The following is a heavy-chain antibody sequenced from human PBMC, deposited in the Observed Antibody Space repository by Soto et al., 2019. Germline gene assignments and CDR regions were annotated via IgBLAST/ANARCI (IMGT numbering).Heavy chain of an antibody. J-gene: IGHJ6*02. CDR3: AKDISGRGSYYYYYGMDV. CDR2: ISWNSGNM. CDR1: GFTFDDYA. Sequence: GWSLRLSCATSGFTFDDYAMHWVRQAPGKGLEWVAGISWNSGNMNYADSVKARFTISRDNAKNSLSLQMNSLRAEDTALYYCAKDISGRGSYYYYYGMDVWGQGTTVTVSS. D-gene: IGHD3-16*01. V-gene: IGHV3-9*01.